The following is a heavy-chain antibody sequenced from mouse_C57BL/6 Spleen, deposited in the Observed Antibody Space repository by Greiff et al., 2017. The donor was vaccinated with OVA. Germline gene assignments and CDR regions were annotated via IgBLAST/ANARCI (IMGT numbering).Heavy chain of an antibody. CDR2: INPSNGGT. Sequence: VQLQQPGTELVKPGASVKLSCKASGYTFTSYWMHWVKQRPGQGLEWIGNINPSNGGTKYNEKLKSKATRTVDKSSITAYMQLSSLTSEDSAVYYCARRRSYYGYEDYFDSWGQGTTLTVSS. J-gene: IGHJ2*01. D-gene: IGHD2-2*01. V-gene: IGHV1-53*01. CDR1: GYTFTSYW. CDR3: ARRRSYYGYEDYFDS.